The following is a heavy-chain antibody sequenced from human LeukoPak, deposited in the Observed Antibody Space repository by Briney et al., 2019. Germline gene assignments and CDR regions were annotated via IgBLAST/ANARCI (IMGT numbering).Heavy chain of an antibody. CDR1: GFTFSDYG. CDR3: ARGVDYYENSGTIDY. J-gene: IGHJ4*02. CDR2: IWYDGSNK. Sequence: GKSLRLSCTASGFTFSDYGMHWVRQPPGKGPEWVAIIWYDGSNKKYEDSVKGRFTISRDNSKNTLYLQMNSLRAEDTAVYYCARGVDYYENSGTIDYWGQGTLVTVSS. D-gene: IGHD3-22*01. V-gene: IGHV3-33*01.